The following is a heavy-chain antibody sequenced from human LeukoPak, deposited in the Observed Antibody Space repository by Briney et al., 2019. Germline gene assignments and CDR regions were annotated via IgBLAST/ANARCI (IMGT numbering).Heavy chain of an antibody. D-gene: IGHD5-24*01. Sequence: SGGSLRLSCAASGFTFSSYDMHWVRQAPGKGLEWVTFIQYDGSNKYYADSVKGRFTISRDNSKNTLYLQMNSLRAEDTAVYYCAREASGRWLQFNYFDYWGQGTLVTASS. CDR3: AREASGRWLQFNYFDY. CDR2: IQYDGSNK. V-gene: IGHV3-30*02. J-gene: IGHJ4*02. CDR1: GFTFSSYD.